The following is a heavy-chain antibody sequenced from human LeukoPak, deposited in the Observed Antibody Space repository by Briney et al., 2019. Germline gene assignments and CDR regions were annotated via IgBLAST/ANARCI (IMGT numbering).Heavy chain of an antibody. CDR1: GFTFSSYS. J-gene: IGHJ4*02. D-gene: IGHD2-21*02. V-gene: IGHV3-23*01. Sequence: PGGSLRLSCAASGFTFSSYSMNWVRQAPGKGLEWVSAISGSGGSTYYADSVKGRFTISRDNSKNTLYLQMNSLRAEDTAVYYCAKYIAYCGGDCYSAFDYWGQGTLVTVSS. CDR2: ISGSGGST. CDR3: AKYIAYCGGDCYSAFDY.